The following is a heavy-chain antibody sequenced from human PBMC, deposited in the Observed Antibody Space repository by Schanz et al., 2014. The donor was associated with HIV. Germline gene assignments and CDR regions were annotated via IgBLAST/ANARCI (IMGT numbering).Heavy chain of an antibody. D-gene: IGHD3-10*01. CDR1: GGTFINYA. CDR2: INPNSGAT. V-gene: IGHV1-2*02. CDR3: ARGASVAARGWFDP. J-gene: IGHJ5*02. Sequence: QVQLVQSGAEVKKPGSSVKVSCKASGGTFINYAFSWVRQAPGQGLEWMGGINPNSGATQYAQKFQDRFTMTREKSISTVYMGLTSLTPDDTAVYFCARGASVAARGWFDPWGQGTLIIVSS.